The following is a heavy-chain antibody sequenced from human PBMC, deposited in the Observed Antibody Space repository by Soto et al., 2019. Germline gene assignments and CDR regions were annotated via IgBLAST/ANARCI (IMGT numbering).Heavy chain of an antibody. V-gene: IGHV4-39*01. D-gene: IGHD3-9*01. CDR2: IYYSGST. CDR3: ARQPRILTGYSGQFDY. J-gene: IGHJ4*02. Sequence: SETLSLTCTVSGGSISSSSYYWGWIRQPPGKGLEWIGSIYYSGSTYYNPSLKSRVTISVDTSKNQFSLKLSSVTAADTAVYYCARQPRILTGYSGQFDYWGQGTLVTAPQ. CDR1: GGSISSSSYY.